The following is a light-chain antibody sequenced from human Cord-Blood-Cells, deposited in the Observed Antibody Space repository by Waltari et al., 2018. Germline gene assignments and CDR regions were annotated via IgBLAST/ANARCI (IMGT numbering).Light chain of an antibody. J-gene: IGLJ1*01. CDR2: GKN. CDR1: SLRSYY. Sequence: SSELTQDPAVSVALGQTVRITCLGDSLRSYYASWYQQKPGQAPVLVTYGKNNRPSGIPDRFSGSSSGNTASLTITGAQAEDEADYYCNSRDSSGNHYVFGTGTKVTVL. V-gene: IGLV3-19*01. CDR3: NSRDSSGNHYV.